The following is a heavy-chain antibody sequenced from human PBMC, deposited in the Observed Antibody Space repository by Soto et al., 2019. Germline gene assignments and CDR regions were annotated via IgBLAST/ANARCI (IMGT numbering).Heavy chain of an antibody. CDR1: GGSISNYY. CDR3: ARGRIQLWYPFDY. V-gene: IGHV4-59*01. J-gene: IGHJ4*02. D-gene: IGHD5-18*01. Sequence: SETLSLTCTVSGGSISNYYWNWIRQSPGKGLERIGYIYSSGSTHYNPSLQNRVTISIDTSKNQVSLKVNSVTAADTAVYYCARGRIQLWYPFDYWGQGTLVTVSS. CDR2: IYSSGST.